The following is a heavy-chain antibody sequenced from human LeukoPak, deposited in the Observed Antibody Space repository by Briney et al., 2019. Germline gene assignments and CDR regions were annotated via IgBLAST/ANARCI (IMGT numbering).Heavy chain of an antibody. V-gene: IGHV3-30*02. CDR1: GFTFSSSG. Sequence: GGSLRLSCAASGFTFSSSGMHWVRQAPGKGLEWVAFIRSDGTDKHYADSVKGRFTISRDNSKNTLYLQMNSLRAEDTAVYYCANLIFLDILTGYQGYFDYWGQGTLVTVSS. CDR2: IRSDGTDK. D-gene: IGHD3-9*01. CDR3: ANLIFLDILTGYQGYFDY. J-gene: IGHJ4*02.